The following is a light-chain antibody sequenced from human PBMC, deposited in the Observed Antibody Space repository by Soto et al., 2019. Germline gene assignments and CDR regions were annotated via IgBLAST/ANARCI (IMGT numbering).Light chain of an antibody. CDR2: AAY. CDR1: QNINNY. CDR3: QQGFSTPYA. Sequence: DIQMTQSPSSLSASVRDRVTITCRASQNINNYVNWYQQKPGEAPKLLIYAAYRLKCGVTTRFSGSGSGTDFTLTISSLQHEAYGDDYGQQGFSTPYAVGQGTKLEI. J-gene: IGKJ2*01. V-gene: IGKV1-39*01.